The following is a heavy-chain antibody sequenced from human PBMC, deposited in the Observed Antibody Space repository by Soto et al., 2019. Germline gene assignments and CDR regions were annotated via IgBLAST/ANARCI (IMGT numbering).Heavy chain of an antibody. V-gene: IGHV1-3*01. CDR3: ARDPGDCTNGVCFNWFDP. Sequence: ASVKVSCKASGYTFTSYAMHWVRQAPGQRLEWMGWINAGNGNTKYSQKFQGRVTITRDTSASTAYMELSSLRSEDTAVYYCARDPGDCTNGVCFNWFDPWGQGTLVTVSS. J-gene: IGHJ5*02. D-gene: IGHD2-8*01. CDR2: INAGNGNT. CDR1: GYTFTSYA.